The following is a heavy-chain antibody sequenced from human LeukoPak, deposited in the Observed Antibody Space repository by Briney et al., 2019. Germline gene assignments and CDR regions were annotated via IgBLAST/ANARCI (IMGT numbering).Heavy chain of an antibody. CDR3: ARGYCSSTSCYRFDY. Sequence: ASVKVSCKASGYTFTGYYMHWVRQAPGQGLGWMGRINPNSGGTNYAQKFQGRVTMTRDTSISTAYMELSRLRSDDTAVYYCARGYCSSTSCYRFDYWGQGTLVTVSS. D-gene: IGHD2-2*02. CDR2: INPNSGGT. J-gene: IGHJ4*02. CDR1: GYTFTGYY. V-gene: IGHV1-2*06.